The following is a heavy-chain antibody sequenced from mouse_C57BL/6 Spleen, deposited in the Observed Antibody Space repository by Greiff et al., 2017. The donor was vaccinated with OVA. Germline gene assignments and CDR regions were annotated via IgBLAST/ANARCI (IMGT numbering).Heavy chain of an antibody. V-gene: IGHV5-17*01. CDR3: ARLITTKALYYAMDY. Sequence: EVKLVESGGGLVKPGGSLKLSCAASGFTFSDYGMHWVRQAPEKGLEWVAYISSGSSTIYYADTVKGRFTISRDNAKNTLFLQMTSLRSEDTAMYYCARLITTKALYYAMDYWGQGTSVTVSS. CDR1: GFTFSDYG. J-gene: IGHJ4*01. CDR2: ISSGSSTI. D-gene: IGHD1-1*01.